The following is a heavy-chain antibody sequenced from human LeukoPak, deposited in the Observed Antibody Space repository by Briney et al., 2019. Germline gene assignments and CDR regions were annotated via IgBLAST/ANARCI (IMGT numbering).Heavy chain of an antibody. CDR1: GGSFSGYY. CDR2: INHSGST. D-gene: IGHD2-15*01. CDR3: ASQLTGGYCSGGSCYRDY. Sequence: PSETLSLTSAVYGGSFSGYYWSWIRQPPGKGLEWIGEINHSGSTNYNPSPKSRVTISVDTSKNQFSLKLSSVTAADTAVYYCASQLTGGYCSGGSCYRDYWGQGTLVTVSS. J-gene: IGHJ4*02. V-gene: IGHV4-34*01.